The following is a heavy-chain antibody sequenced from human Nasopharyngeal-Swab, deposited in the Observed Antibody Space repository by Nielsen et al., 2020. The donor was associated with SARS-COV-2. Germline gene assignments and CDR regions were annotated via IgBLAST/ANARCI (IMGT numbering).Heavy chain of an antibody. CDR3: ARDEILDY. Sequence: GGSLRLSCAASGFTFSPYWMTWVRQAPGKGLEWVANVKQDGTEKYFVDSVKGRFTISRDNAKNSLYLHMNSLRAEDTAVYYCARDEILDYWGQGTLVIVSS. CDR2: VKQDGTEK. D-gene: IGHD2/OR15-2a*01. CDR1: GFTFSPYW. J-gene: IGHJ4*02. V-gene: IGHV3-7*01.